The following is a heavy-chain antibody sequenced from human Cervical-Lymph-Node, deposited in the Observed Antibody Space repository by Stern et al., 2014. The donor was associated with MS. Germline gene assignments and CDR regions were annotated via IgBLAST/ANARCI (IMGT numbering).Heavy chain of an antibody. CDR3: ARDHYYYGSGSSNFDY. Sequence: QVQLVQSGAEVKKPGASVKVSCKASGYTFTSYDINWVRQATGQGLEWMGWMNPNSGNTGYAQKFQGRVTMTRNTSISTAYMELSSLRSEDTAVYYCARDHYYYGSGSSNFDYWGQGTLVTVSS. J-gene: IGHJ4*02. D-gene: IGHD3-10*01. CDR1: GYTFTSYD. V-gene: IGHV1-8*01. CDR2: MNPNSGNT.